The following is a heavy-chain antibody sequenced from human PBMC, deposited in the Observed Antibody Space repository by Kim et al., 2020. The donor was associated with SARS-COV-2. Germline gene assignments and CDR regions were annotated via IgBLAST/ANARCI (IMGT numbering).Heavy chain of an antibody. Sequence: TDSTPSLKSRVTISVDPAKHQFSLKLSSVTAADPAVYYCARQAINGRVDPWGQGTLVTVSS. J-gene: IGHJ5*02. CDR3: ARQAINGRVDP. V-gene: IGHV4-59*08. CDR2: T.